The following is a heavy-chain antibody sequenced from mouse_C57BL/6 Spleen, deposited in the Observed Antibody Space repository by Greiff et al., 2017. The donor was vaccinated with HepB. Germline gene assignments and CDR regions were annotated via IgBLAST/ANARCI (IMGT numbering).Heavy chain of an antibody. CDR3: ARENDYDPWYFDV. D-gene: IGHD2-4*01. CDR2: IYPSDSET. V-gene: IGHV1-61*01. Sequence: VQLQQPGAELVRPGSSVKLSCKASGYTFTSYWMDWVKQRPGQGLEWIGNIYPSDSETHYNQKFKDKATLTVDKSSSTAYMQLSSLTSEDSAVYYCARENDYDPWYFDVWGTGTTVTVSS. CDR1: GYTFTSYW. J-gene: IGHJ1*03.